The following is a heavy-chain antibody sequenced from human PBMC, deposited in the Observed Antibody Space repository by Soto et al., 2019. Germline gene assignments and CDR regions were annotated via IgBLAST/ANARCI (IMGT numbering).Heavy chain of an antibody. D-gene: IGHD2-15*01. CDR1: GFTFSSYS. J-gene: IGHJ6*03. V-gene: IGHV3-21*01. Sequence: GGSLRLSCAASGFTFSSYSMNWVRQAPGKGLEWVSSISSSSSYIYYADSVKGRFTISRDNAKNSLYLQMNSLRAEDTAVYYCARGDIVVVVAATTYYMDVWGKGTTVTVSS. CDR2: ISSSSSYI. CDR3: ARGDIVVVVAATTYYMDV.